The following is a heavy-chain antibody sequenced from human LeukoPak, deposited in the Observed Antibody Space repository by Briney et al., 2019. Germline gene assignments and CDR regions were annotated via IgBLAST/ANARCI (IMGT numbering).Heavy chain of an antibody. V-gene: IGHV1-2*02. CDR3: ARDQGAQGSGSKNCLDP. CDR2: INPKSGGT. J-gene: IGHJ5*02. Sequence: ASVKVSCKASGYSFTGYYLHWVRQAPGQGLEWMGWINPKSGGTNHAQKFQGRVTMTRDTSISTAYMELSSLRSDDTAVYYCARDQGAQGSGSKNCLDPWGQGTLVTVSS. CDR1: GYSFTGYY. D-gene: IGHD3-10*01.